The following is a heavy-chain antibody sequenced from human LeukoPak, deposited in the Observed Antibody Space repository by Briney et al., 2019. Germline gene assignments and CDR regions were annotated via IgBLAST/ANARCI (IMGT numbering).Heavy chain of an antibody. CDR2: IYYSGST. CDR1: GGSISSSSYY. J-gene: IGHJ4*02. D-gene: IGHD3-10*01. V-gene: IGHV4-39*07. CDR3: ASDFGAQDYFDY. Sequence: SETLSLTCTVSGGSISSSSYYWGWIRQPPGKGLEWIGSIYYSGSTYYNPSLKSRVTISVDTSKNQFSLKLSSVTAADTAVYYCASDFGAQDYFDYWGQGTLVTVSS.